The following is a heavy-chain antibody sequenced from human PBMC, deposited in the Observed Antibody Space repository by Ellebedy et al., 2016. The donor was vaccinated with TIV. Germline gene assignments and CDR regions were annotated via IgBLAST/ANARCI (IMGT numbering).Heavy chain of an antibody. V-gene: IGHV3-48*01. D-gene: IGHD3-22*01. J-gene: IGHJ3*02. Sequence: GESLKISXAASGFTFSSYSMNWVRQAPGKGLEWVSYISSSSSTIYYADSVKGRFTISRDNAKNSMYLQMNSLRAEDTAVYYCARDLVYYDGTYAFDIWGQGTMVTVSS. CDR3: ARDLVYYDGTYAFDI. CDR1: GFTFSSYS. CDR2: ISSSSSTI.